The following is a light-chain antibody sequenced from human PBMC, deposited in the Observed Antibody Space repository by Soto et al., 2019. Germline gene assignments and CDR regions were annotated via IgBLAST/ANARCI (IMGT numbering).Light chain of an antibody. J-gene: IGLJ3*02. V-gene: IGLV2-14*03. Sequence: QSALTQPDSVSGSPGQSITISCTGTSSDVGAYNLVSWYQQHPGKVPKIMIYEVNNRPSGVSNRFSASKSGNTASLTISGLQAEDEATYYCSSFTSGGTGVFGGGTKLTVL. CDR3: SSFTSGGTGV. CDR2: EVN. CDR1: SSDVGAYNL.